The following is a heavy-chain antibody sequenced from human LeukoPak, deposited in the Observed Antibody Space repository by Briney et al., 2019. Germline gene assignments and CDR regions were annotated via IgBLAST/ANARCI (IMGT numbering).Heavy chain of an antibody. V-gene: IGHV3-21*01. CDR1: GFTFSSYS. CDR3: ARDRHYDSSGSDSFDI. D-gene: IGHD3-22*01. CDR2: ISSSSSYI. Sequence: PGGSLRLSCAASGFTFSSYSMNWVRQAPGKGLEWVSSISSSSSYIYYADSVKGRFTISRDNAKNSLYLQMHSLRAEDTAVYYCARDRHYDSSGSDSFDIWGQGTMVTVSS. J-gene: IGHJ3*02.